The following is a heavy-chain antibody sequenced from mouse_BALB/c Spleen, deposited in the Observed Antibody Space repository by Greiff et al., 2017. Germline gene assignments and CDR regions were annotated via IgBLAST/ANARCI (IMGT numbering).Heavy chain of an antibody. CDR3: AYYYGSKGFAY. CDR2: ISYSGST. J-gene: IGHJ3*01. Sequence: VQLQQSGPGLVKPSQSLSLTCTVTGYSITSDYAWNWIRQFPGNKLEWMGYISYSGSTSYNPSLKSRISITRDTSKNQFFLQLNSVTTEDTATYYCAYYYGSKGFAYWGQGTLVTVSA. CDR1: GYSITSDYA. V-gene: IGHV3-2*02. D-gene: IGHD1-1*01.